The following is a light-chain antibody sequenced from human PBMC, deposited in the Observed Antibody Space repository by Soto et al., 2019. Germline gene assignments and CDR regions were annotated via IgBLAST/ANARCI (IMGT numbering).Light chain of an antibody. CDR2: GAS. CDR3: QHYNNLPLT. V-gene: IGKV3-15*01. CDR1: QSVSSN. Sequence: EIVMTQSPATLSVSPGERATLSCRASQSVSSNLAWYQQKPGQAPRLLIYGASTRATGIPARFSGSGSGTEFTLTIGSLQSEDFAVYYCQHYNNLPLTFGGGTNVEIK. J-gene: IGKJ4*01.